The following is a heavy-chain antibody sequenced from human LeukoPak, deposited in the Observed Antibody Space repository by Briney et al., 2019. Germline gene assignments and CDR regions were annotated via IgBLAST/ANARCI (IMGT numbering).Heavy chain of an antibody. V-gene: IGHV3-23*01. D-gene: IGHD6-6*01. Sequence: PGGSLRLSCAASGFTFSSHAMGWVRRAPGKGLEWVSSINNSGDDTYYADSVKGRFTISRDNSKNTLYLQMNSLRAEDTAVYHCVKGLVGLIHYAMDVWGQGTTVTVSS. CDR2: INNSGDDT. J-gene: IGHJ6*02. CDR3: VKGLVGLIHYAMDV. CDR1: GFTFSSHA.